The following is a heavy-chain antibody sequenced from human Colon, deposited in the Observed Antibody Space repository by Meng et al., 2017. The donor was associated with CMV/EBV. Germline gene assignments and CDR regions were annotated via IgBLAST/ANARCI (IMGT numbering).Heavy chain of an antibody. D-gene: IGHD6-19*01. J-gene: IGHJ4*02. Sequence: SVKVSCKASGYTFTSYDINWVRQATGHGLEWMGWMNPNSGNTGYAQKFQGRVTMTRNTSIRTAYMALSSLRSEDTAVYYCARWGSGGPNFDYWGQGTLVTVSS. CDR2: MNPNSGNT. CDR3: ARWGSGGPNFDY. CDR1: GYTFTSYD. V-gene: IGHV1-8*01.